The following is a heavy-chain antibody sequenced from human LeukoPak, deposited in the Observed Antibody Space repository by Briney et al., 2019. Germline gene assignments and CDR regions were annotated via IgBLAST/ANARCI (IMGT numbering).Heavy chain of an antibody. Sequence: PSETLSLTYTVSGGSISSSSYYWGWIRQPPGKGLEWIGTMFYAGDTFYNPSLESRVTISVDTSKNQFSLKLTSVTAADRAVYYCARTDSGRFSYFDYWGQGTLVTVSS. V-gene: IGHV4-39*01. CDR1: GGSISSSSYY. J-gene: IGHJ4*02. CDR2: MFYAGDT. CDR3: ARTDSGRFSYFDY. D-gene: IGHD5-12*01.